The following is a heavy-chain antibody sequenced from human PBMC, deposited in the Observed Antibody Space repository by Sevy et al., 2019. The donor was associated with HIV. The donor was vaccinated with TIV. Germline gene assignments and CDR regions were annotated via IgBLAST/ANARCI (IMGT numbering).Heavy chain of an antibody. V-gene: IGHV3-53*01. J-gene: IGHJ4*02. CDR3: ASEYCSRGSCFFDY. CDR1: GFDIRSNY. Sequence: GGSLRLSCVVSGFDIRSNYMSWVRQAPGKGLEWVSHIYAGGTAYYADSVKGRFTFCRDDSKNTVSLQMRSLRVEDSAVYYCASEYCSRGSCFFDYWGQGIQVTVSS. D-gene: IGHD2-15*01. CDR2: IYAGGTA.